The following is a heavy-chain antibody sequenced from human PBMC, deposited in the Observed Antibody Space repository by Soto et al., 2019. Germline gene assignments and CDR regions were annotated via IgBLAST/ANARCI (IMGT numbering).Heavy chain of an antibody. D-gene: IGHD1-26*01. CDR2: VDGEGSGT. Sequence: EVQLVESGGGLVQPGGSLRLSCAASGFTFTNYWMHWVRQAPGKGLQWVARVDGEGSGTSYADSVKGRFTISRDNAKNTLSLHMHSLRAADTAVYYCGSVFEHWGWGTLVTVSS. CDR3: GSVFEH. J-gene: IGHJ4*02. V-gene: IGHV3-74*01. CDR1: GFTFTNYW.